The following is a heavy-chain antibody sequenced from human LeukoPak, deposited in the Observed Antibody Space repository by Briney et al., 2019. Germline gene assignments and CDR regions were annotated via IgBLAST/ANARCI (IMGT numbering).Heavy chain of an antibody. J-gene: IGHJ4*02. D-gene: IGHD5-12*01. CDR3: ARDSYSGCDY. CDR2: INHSGST. CDR1: GGSFSGYY. Sequence: SETLSLTCAVYGGSFSGYYWSWIRQPPGKGLEWIGEINHSGSTNYNPSLKSRVTISVDTSKNQFSLKLSSVTAADTAVYYCARDSYSGCDYWGQGTLVTVSS. V-gene: IGHV4-34*01.